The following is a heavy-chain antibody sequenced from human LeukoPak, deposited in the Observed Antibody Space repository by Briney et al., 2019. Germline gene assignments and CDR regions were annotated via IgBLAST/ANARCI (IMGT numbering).Heavy chain of an antibody. V-gene: IGHV4-39*01. J-gene: IGHJ5*02. CDR2: IYYSGRT. CDR3: ARLTSTMSGPARPYSWFDP. Sequence: SETLSLTCTVSGGSISSSSYYWGWIRQPPGKGLEWIGSIYYSGRTYYNPSLKSRVTIVVDMSKNQFSLKLSSVTAADMAVYYCARLTSTMSGPARPYSWFDPWGQGTLVTVSS. D-gene: IGHD6-6*01. CDR1: GGSISSSSYY.